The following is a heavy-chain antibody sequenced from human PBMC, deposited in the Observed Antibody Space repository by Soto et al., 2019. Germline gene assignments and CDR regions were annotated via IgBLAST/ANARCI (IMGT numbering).Heavy chain of an antibody. V-gene: IGHV6-1*01. CDR1: GDSVSSNTAS. CDR2: TYFRSKWYN. D-gene: IGHD5-12*01. CDR3: AKGDNLGPKTGYAFDP. J-gene: IGHJ5*02. Sequence: SQTLSLTCAISGDSVSSNTASWNWIRQSPSRGLEWLGRTYFRSKWYNDYAVSVKSRIIINPDTSNNQFSLQLNSVTPEDTAVYFCAKGDNLGPKTGYAFDPWGQGIMVTISS.